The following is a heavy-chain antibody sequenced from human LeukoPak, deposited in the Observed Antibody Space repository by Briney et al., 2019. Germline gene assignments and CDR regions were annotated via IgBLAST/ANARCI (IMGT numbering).Heavy chain of an antibody. CDR1: GYTFTRYG. Sequence: ASVKVSCKASGYTFTRYGISWVRQAPGQGLEWMGWISANNGDTNSAQMFQDRVTMTTDTSTSTAYMELRSLRSDDTAVYYCARDFFHGHCAGLSCFLLDYWGQGSLVTVSS. D-gene: IGHD2-15*01. J-gene: IGHJ4*02. CDR2: ISANNGDT. V-gene: IGHV1-18*01. CDR3: ARDFFHGHCAGLSCFLLDY.